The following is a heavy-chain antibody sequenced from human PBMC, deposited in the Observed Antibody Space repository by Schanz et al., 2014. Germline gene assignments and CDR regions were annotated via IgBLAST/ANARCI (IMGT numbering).Heavy chain of an antibody. Sequence: VQLVESGGGLVQPGGSLRLSCAASGFRVITNYMTWVRQAPGKGLEWVSIMFPGGNTYYADSVKGRFTISRDNSENTLFLEMNSLRLEDTAVYYCARDDGGGYNQIDYWGQGALVTVSS. J-gene: IGHJ4*02. V-gene: IGHV3-66*02. CDR1: GFRVITNY. CDR3: ARDDGGGYNQIDY. D-gene: IGHD5-12*01. CDR2: MFPGGNT.